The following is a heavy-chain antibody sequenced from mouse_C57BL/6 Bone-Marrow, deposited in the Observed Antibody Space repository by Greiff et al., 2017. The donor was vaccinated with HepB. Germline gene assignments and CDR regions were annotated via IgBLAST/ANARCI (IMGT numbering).Heavy chain of an antibody. CDR3: TRDRLGRFDY. Sequence: EVKLQESGEGLVKPGGSLKLSCAASGFTFSSYAMSWVRQTPEKRLEWVAYISSGGDYTYYADTVKGRFTISRDNARNTLYLQMSSLKSEDTAMYYCTRDRLGRFDYWGQGTTLTVSS. CDR1: GFTFSSYA. D-gene: IGHD4-1*01. J-gene: IGHJ2*01. CDR2: ISSGGDYT. V-gene: IGHV5-9-1*02.